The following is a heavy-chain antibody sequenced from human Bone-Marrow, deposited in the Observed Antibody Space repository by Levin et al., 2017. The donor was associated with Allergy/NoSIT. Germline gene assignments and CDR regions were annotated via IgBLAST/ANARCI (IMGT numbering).Heavy chain of an antibody. V-gene: IGHV4-59*11. CDR1: GGDITSHY. CDR3: AREFRDSRGYSRGDSFDI. Sequence: SETLSLTCTVSGGDITSHYWSWIRQSPGKGLEWIGFISYRGSASHNPSLKGRVTFSVDTSKNQFMVNLNSVTAADTAIYYCAREFRDSRGYSRGDSFDIWGQGTMVTVSS. D-gene: IGHD3-22*01. J-gene: IGHJ3*02. CDR2: ISYRGSA.